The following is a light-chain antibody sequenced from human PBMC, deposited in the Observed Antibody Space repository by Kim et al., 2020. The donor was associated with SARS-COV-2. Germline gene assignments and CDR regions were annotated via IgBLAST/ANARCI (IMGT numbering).Light chain of an antibody. CDR3: NSRDSSANDLV. CDR1: SLRNYY. J-gene: IGLJ2*01. CDR2: GKN. Sequence: ELTQDPAVSVALGQTVRITCQGDSLRNYYASWYQQKPGQAPVVVIYGKNNRPSGIPDRFSGSTSGNTASLTITGAQAEDEADYYCNSRDSSANDLVFGG. V-gene: IGLV3-19*01.